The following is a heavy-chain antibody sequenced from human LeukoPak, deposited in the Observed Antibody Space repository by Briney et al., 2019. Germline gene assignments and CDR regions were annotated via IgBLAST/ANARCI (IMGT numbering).Heavy chain of an antibody. CDR1: GYTFTSYG. J-gene: IGHJ4*02. CDR2: ISAYNGNT. D-gene: IGHD2-2*01. V-gene: IGHV1-18*01. CDR3: ARGYCSSTSCYFDY. Sequence: ASVKVSCKASGYTFTSYGISWVRPAPGQGLEWMGWISAYNGNTNYAQKLQGRVTMTTDTSTSTAYMELRSLRSDDTAVYYCARGYCSSTSCYFDYWGQGTLVTVSS.